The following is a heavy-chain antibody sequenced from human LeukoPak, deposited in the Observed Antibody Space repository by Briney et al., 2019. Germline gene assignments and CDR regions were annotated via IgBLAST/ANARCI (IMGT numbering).Heavy chain of an antibody. Sequence: GGSLRLSCAASGLTFSSYAMSWVRQAPGKGLEWVSSISYYGGSTYYADSVKGRSTISRDNSKNTLYVQMNSLRAEDTAVYYCAKMGIVGTYDAFDIWGQGTMVTVSS. CDR2: ISYYGGST. CDR1: GLTFSSYA. V-gene: IGHV3-23*01. CDR3: AKMGIVGTYDAFDI. D-gene: IGHD1-26*01. J-gene: IGHJ3*02.